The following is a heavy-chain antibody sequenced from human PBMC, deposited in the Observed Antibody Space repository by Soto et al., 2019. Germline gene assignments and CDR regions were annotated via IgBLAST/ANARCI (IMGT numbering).Heavy chain of an antibody. CDR1: GYTFTDYY. D-gene: IGHD6-13*01. CDR2: INDNSGAT. CDR3: ARDSAAAAGLSFDS. J-gene: IGHJ4*02. Sequence: GASVKVSCKASGYTFTDYYMHWVRRAPGQGLEWMGWINDNSGATRYSQRFQGRVTLTRDTSICTAYMELSSLRSDDTAVYYCARDSAAAAGLSFDSWGQGTLVTVSS. V-gene: IGHV1-2*02.